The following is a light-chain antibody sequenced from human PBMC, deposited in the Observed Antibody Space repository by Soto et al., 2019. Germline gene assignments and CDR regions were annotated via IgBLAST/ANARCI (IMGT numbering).Light chain of an antibody. CDR3: QQYDILPIT. Sequence: DIQMTQSPPSLSASVGDRGTITCLATQDINIYQNWYPQTPGKVRNLMFYDASNLEIGVSSRFSGSGSGAHFTFTISSLQNEDIGTYYCQQYDILPITFGRGTRLEIK. V-gene: IGKV1-33*01. CDR2: DAS. J-gene: IGKJ5*01. CDR1: QDINIY.